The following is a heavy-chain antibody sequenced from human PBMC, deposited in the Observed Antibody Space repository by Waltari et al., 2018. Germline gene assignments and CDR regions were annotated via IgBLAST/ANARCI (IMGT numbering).Heavy chain of an antibody. D-gene: IGHD1-26*01. CDR2: IYYSGSP. J-gene: IGHJ3*02. V-gene: IGHV4-39*07. CDR3: ARRIVGALGAFDI. Sequence: QLQLQESGPGLVKPSETLSLTCTVSGGSISSSSYYWGWIRQPPGKGLEWIGSIYYSGSPYYNPSLKSRVTISVDTSKNQFSLKLSSVTAADTAVYYCARRIVGALGAFDIWGQGTMVTVSS. CDR1: GGSISSSSYY.